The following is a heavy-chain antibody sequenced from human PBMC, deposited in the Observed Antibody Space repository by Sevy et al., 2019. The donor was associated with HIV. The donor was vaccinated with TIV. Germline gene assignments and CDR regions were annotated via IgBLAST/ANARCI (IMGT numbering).Heavy chain of an antibody. CDR1: GGSISSYY. V-gene: IGHV4-59*01. CDR3: ARGVTTKRGLGMDV. D-gene: IGHD4-17*01. J-gene: IGHJ6*02. CDR2: IYYSGST. Sequence: SETLSLTCTVSGGSISSYYWSWIRQPPGKGLEWIGCIYYSGSTNYNPSLKSRVTISVDTSKNQFSLKLSSVTAADTAVYYCARGVTTKRGLGMDVWGQGTTVTVSS.